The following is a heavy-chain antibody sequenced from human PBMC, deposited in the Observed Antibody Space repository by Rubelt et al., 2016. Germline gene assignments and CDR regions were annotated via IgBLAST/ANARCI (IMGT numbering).Heavy chain of an antibody. J-gene: IGHJ4*02. D-gene: IGHD4-11*01. Sequence: QVQLVQSGAEVKNPGASMKVSCKASGFKFTGYFMHWIRQAPGQGLEWMGWIHPDSGVTNYAQKFQGRVSITRDKAITTVYLEVSTLTFDDTAVYYCARDLNYGPDYWGQGTLVTVSS. CDR1: GFKFTGYF. CDR2: IHPDSGVT. V-gene: IGHV1-2*02. CDR3: ARDLNYGPDY.